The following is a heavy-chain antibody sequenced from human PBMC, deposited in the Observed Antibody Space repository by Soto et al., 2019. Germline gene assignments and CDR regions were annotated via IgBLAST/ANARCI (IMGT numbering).Heavy chain of an antibody. CDR1: GGTFSSYA. J-gene: IGHJ1*01. Sequence: SVKVSCKASGGTFSSYAISWVRQASGQGLEWMGGIIPIFGTANYAQKFPGRVTITADKSTSTAYMELSSLRSEDTAVYYCASTVRSEYDFWGGYFGYFQHWG. D-gene: IGHD3-3*01. CDR2: IIPIFGTA. V-gene: IGHV1-69*06. CDR3: ASTVRSEYDFWGGYFGYFQH.